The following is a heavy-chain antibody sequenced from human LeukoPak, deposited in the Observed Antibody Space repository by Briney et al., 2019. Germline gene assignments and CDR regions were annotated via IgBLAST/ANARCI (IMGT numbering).Heavy chain of an antibody. V-gene: IGHV3-23*01. D-gene: IGHD2-2*01. CDR1: GFTFISYG. CDR3: AKDVYQLLHFDF. J-gene: IGHJ4*02. Sequence: GGTLRLSCAAPGFTFISYGMSWVRQAPGKGLEWVSGISGSGGSTYYADSVKGRFTISRDRSKNTLYLQMNSLRAEDTAVYYCAKDVYQLLHFDFWGQGTLVTVSS. CDR2: ISGSGGST.